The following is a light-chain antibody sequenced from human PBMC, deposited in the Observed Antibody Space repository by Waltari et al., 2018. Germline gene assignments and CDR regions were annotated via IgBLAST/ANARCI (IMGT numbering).Light chain of an antibody. CDR3: QAWDSITVV. J-gene: IGLJ2*01. CDR1: KLGDKY. V-gene: IGLV3-1*01. CDR2: QDT. Sequence: SYELTQPPSVSVSPGQTARITCPGEKLGDKYTCWYQQKPGQSPLLVISQDTKRPSGIPERFSGSNSGNTATLTISGTQATDEADYYCQAWDSITVVFGGGTKLTVL.